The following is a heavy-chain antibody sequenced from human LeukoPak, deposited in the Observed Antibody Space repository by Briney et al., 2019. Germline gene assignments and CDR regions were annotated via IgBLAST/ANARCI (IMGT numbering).Heavy chain of an antibody. Sequence: GESLKISCKGSGYTFTTYWIGWVRQMPGKGLEWVGIIYPGDSETRYSPSFQGQVTISADKSISTAYLQWSSLQASDTAIYYCARYTDLYYFDYWGQGTLVTVSS. J-gene: IGHJ4*02. CDR3: ARYTDLYYFDY. V-gene: IGHV5-51*01. CDR1: GYTFTTYW. CDR2: IYPGDSET. D-gene: IGHD1-1*01.